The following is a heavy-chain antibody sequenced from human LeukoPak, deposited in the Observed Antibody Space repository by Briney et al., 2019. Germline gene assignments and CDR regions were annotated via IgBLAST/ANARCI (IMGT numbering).Heavy chain of an antibody. CDR3: AKETSFSGAFDM. J-gene: IGHJ3*02. V-gene: IGHV3-23*01. Sequence: GGSLRLSCAASGFTFSSYAMSWVRQAPGKGLEWVSAISGSGGSTYYADSVKGRLTISRDNSNNMLYLQMNSLRAEDTAIYYCAKETSFSGAFDMWGQGTVVTVSS. CDR1: GFTFSSYA. CDR2: ISGSGGST. D-gene: IGHD3-10*01.